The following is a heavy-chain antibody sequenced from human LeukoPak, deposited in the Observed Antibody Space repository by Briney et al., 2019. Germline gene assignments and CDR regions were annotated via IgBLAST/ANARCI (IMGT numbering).Heavy chain of an antibody. CDR3: ARAVTMVRGVSYGMDV. Sequence: ASVKVSCKASGGTFSSYAISWVRQAPGQGLEWMGRIIPILGIANYARKFQGRVTITADKSTSTAYMELSSLRSEDTAVYYCARAVTMVRGVSYGMDVWGQGTTVTVSS. V-gene: IGHV1-69*04. J-gene: IGHJ6*02. CDR2: IIPILGIA. CDR1: GGTFSSYA. D-gene: IGHD3-10*01.